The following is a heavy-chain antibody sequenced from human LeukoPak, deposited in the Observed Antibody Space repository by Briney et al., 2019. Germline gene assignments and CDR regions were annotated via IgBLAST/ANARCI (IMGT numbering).Heavy chain of an antibody. CDR1: GGSISSYY. D-gene: IGHD6-13*01. J-gene: IGHJ4*02. CDR2: IYYSGST. CDR3: ARQGGSSSLDY. V-gene: IGHV4-59*08. Sequence: PSETLSLACTVSGGSISSYYWSWIRQPPGKGLEWIGYIYYSGSTNYNPSLKSRVTISVDTSKNQFSVKLSSVTAEDTAVYYCARQGGSSSLDYWGQGTLVTVSS.